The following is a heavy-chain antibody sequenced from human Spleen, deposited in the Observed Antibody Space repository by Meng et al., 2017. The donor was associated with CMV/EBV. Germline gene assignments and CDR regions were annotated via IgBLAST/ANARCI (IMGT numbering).Heavy chain of an antibody. J-gene: IGHJ4*02. CDR1: GFTVSDNY. Sequence: GESLKISCAVSGFTVSDNYMTWVRQAPGKGLEWVSLIYSGGTTRYTESVKGRFTISRDNSENMVYLLMNSLRAEDTAVYFCARVAYGNYYDSSGYRPPNFFDSWGQGTLVTVSS. CDR3: ARVAYGNYYDSSGYRPPNFFDS. D-gene: IGHD3-22*01. V-gene: IGHV3-53*01. CDR2: IYSGGTT.